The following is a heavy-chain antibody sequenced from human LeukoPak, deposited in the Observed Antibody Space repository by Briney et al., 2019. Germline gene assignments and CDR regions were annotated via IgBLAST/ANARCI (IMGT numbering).Heavy chain of an antibody. CDR1: GGTFSSYA. CDR2: IIPIFGTA. J-gene: IGHJ6*03. V-gene: IGHV1-69*13. Sequence: SVKVSCKASGGTFSSYAISWVRQAPGQGLEWMGGIIPIFGTANYAQKFQGRVTITADESTSTAYMELSSLRSEDTAVYYCARGALYCSSTSCYRGYYYYMDVWGKGTTVTVSS. CDR3: ARGALYCSSTSCYRGYYYYMDV. D-gene: IGHD2-2*01.